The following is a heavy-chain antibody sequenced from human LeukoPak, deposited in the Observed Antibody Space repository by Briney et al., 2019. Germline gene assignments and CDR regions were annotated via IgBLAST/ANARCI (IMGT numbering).Heavy chain of an antibody. Sequence: SETLTLTCTVSGGSISSYYWSWIRQPPGKGLEWIGYIYYSGSTKYNPSLKSRVTISVDTSKNQFSLKPNSVTAADTAVYYCARQNYYYYGMDVWGQGTTVTVSS. J-gene: IGHJ6*02. CDR2: IYYSGST. D-gene: IGHD2/OR15-2a*01. CDR3: ARQNYYYYGMDV. CDR1: GGSISSYY. V-gene: IGHV4-59*01.